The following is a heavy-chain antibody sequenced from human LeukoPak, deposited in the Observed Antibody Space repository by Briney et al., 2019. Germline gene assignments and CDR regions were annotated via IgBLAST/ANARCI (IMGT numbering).Heavy chain of an antibody. J-gene: IGHJ6*03. CDR2: IYPGDSDT. Sequence: GESLKISCKGYGFSFTNYWIAWVRQMPGKGLEWMGIIYPGDSDTKYSPSFQGQVTISADKSINTAYLQWSSLKASDTAMFYCARQGYGDYYYYMDVWGKGTTVAVSS. V-gene: IGHV5-51*01. CDR3: ARQGYGDYYYYMDV. D-gene: IGHD4-17*01. CDR1: GFSFTNYW.